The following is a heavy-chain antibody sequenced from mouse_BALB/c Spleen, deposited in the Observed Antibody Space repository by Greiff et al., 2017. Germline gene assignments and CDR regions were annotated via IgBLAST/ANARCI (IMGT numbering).Heavy chain of an antibody. CDR1: GYAFTNYL. J-gene: IGHJ2*01. D-gene: IGHD1-1*01. CDR3: ARDYYGSSLDY. V-gene: IGHV1-54*03. Sequence: QVQPQQSGAELVRPGTSVKVSCKASGYAFTNYLIEWVKQRPGQGLEWIGVINPGSGGTNYNEKFKGKATLTADKSSSTAYMQLSSLTSDDSAVYFCARDYYGSSLDYWGQGTTLTVSS. CDR2: INPGSGGT.